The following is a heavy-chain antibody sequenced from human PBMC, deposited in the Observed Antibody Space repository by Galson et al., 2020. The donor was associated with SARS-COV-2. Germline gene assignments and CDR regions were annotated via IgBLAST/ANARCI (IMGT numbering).Heavy chain of an antibody. CDR1: GGSISSGSHY. CDR2: IHYSGST. CDR3: ARDRSTSRLDY. D-gene: IGHD2-2*01. J-gene: IGHJ4*02. V-gene: IGHV4-31*03. Sequence: ASETLSLPCTVSGGSISSGSHYWSWVRQHPGKGLEWIGYIHYSGSTYYNPSLEGRVIISVDTSKNQFSLELSSVTAADTALYYCARDRSTSRLDYWGQGTLVTVSS.